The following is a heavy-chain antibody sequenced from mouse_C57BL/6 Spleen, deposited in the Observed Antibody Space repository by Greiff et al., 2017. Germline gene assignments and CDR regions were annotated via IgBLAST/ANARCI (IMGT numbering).Heavy chain of an antibody. V-gene: IGHV1-50*01. Sequence: QVQLQQPGAELVKPGASVKLSCKASGYTFTSYWMQWVKQRPGQGLEWIGGIDPSDSYTNYNQKFKGKATLTVDTSSSTAYMQRSSLTSEDSAVYYCARLKAMDYWGQGTSVTVSS. CDR1: GYTFTSYW. CDR2: IDPSDSYT. CDR3: ARLKAMDY. J-gene: IGHJ4*01.